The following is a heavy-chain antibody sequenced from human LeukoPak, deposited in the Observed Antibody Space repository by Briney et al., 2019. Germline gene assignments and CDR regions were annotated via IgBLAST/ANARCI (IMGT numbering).Heavy chain of an antibody. V-gene: IGHV4-38-2*02. D-gene: IGHD3-3*01. Sequence: SETLSLTCSVSGYSFTSGHYWGWIRQPPRKGLEWIANIYHTGSAHYNPSLKSRVTISVDTSKNQFSLKLSSVTAADTAVYYCARGRLGVLRFLDRRYYVDVWGKGTTVTVSS. J-gene: IGHJ6*03. CDR2: IYHTGSA. CDR3: ARGRLGVLRFLDRRYYVDV. CDR1: GYSFTSGHY.